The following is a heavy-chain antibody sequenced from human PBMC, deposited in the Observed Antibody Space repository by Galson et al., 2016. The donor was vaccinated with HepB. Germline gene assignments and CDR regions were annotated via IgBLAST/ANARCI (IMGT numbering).Heavy chain of an antibody. CDR2: IDSDGTST. J-gene: IGHJ4*02. V-gene: IGHV3-74*01. CDR3: ARGWRGGTLGEDGSAGLH. D-gene: IGHD1-26*01. Sequence: SLRLSCAASGFTFSSYWMYWVRQGPGKGLVWVSRIDSDGTSTSYADSVKGRLTISTDNAKTTLYLQMNSLRAEDTAVFYCARGWRGGTLGEDGSAGLHWGQGTLVTVSS. CDR1: GFTFSSYW.